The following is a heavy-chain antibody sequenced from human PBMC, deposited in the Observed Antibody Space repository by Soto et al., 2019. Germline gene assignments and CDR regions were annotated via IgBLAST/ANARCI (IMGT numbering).Heavy chain of an antibody. V-gene: IGHV4-31*03. Sequence: QVQLQESGPGLVKPSQTLSLTCTVSGGSISSGGYYWSWIRQHPGKGLEWIGYIYYSGSTYYNPSLKRRVTISVDASKNQFSLKLSSVTAADTAVYYCARRTYYYGSGSYGWWFDPWGQGTLVTVSS. CDR3: ARRTYYYGSGSYGWWFDP. CDR1: GGSISSGGYY. D-gene: IGHD3-10*01. J-gene: IGHJ5*02. CDR2: IYYSGST.